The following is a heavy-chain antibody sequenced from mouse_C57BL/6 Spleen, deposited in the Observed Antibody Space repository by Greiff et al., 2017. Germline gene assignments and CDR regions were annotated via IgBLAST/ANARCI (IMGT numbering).Heavy chain of an antibody. J-gene: IGHJ2*01. V-gene: IGHV1-82*01. D-gene: IGHD4-1*01. CDR3: ARPSNWGFDY. CDR1: GYAFSSSW. Sequence: QVQLQQSGPELVKPGASVKISCKASGYAFSSSWMNWVKQRPGKGLEWIGRIYPGDGDTNYNGKFKGKATLTADKSSSTAYMQLSSLTSEDSAVYFCARPSNWGFDYWGQGTTLTVSS. CDR2: IYPGDGDT.